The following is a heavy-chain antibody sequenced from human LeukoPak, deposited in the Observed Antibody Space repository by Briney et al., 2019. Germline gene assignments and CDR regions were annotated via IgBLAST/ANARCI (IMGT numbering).Heavy chain of an antibody. Sequence: GGSLRLSCAASGFTFSITGMTWVRQAPGKGLEWVSTISPSGENTHYPDSVKGRFTISIDNSESTLYLQMNTLGAEDTAVYYCAKGRYTTAWSGGDYWGQGTLVTVSS. J-gene: IGHJ4*02. D-gene: IGHD6-19*01. CDR1: GFTFSITG. CDR3: AKGRYTTAWSGGDY. V-gene: IGHV3-23*01. CDR2: ISPSGENT.